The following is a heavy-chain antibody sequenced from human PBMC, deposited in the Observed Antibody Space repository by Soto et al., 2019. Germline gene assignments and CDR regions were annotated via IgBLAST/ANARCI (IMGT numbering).Heavy chain of an antibody. CDR3: ARHRSQLPNWFDP. J-gene: IGHJ5*02. V-gene: IGHV1-18*01. Sequence: QVQLVQSGAEVKKPGASVKVSCKASGYTFTSYGISWVRQAPGEGLEWVGWISGYDGNTDYAHKFRGRVTMTTDTATNTAYRDLRSLRSDATAVYYCARHRSQLPNWFDPWGQGTPVTVSS. CDR2: ISGYDGNT. CDR1: GYTFTSYG. D-gene: IGHD2-21*01.